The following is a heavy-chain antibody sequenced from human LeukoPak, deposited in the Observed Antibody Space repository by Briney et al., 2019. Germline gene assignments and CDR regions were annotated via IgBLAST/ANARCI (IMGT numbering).Heavy chain of an antibody. J-gene: IGHJ5*02. D-gene: IGHD6-19*01. CDR3: ARQGYISGQGFRNNWFDP. V-gene: IGHV4-59*08. CDR2: INYSGST. Sequence: PSETLSLTCTVSGGSISGYYWTWIRQPPGKGLEWIGYINYSGSTNCNPSLKSRATMSVDTSKNQFSLRLSSVTAADTAVYYCARQGYISGQGFRNNWFDPWGQGSLVTVSS. CDR1: GGSISGYY.